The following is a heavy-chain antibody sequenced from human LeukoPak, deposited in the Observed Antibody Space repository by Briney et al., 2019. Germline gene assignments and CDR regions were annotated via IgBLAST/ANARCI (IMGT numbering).Heavy chain of an antibody. CDR3: AKDPPIAAAGSYFDY. D-gene: IGHD6-13*01. CDR2: ISGSGGST. J-gene: IGHJ4*02. V-gene: IGHV3-23*01. CDR1: GFTFSSYA. Sequence: PGGSLRLSCAASGFTFSSYAMSWVRQAPGKGLEWVSAISGSGGSTYYADSVKGRFTISGDNSKNTLYLQMNSLRAEDTAVYYWAKDPPIAAAGSYFDYWGREPWSPSSQ.